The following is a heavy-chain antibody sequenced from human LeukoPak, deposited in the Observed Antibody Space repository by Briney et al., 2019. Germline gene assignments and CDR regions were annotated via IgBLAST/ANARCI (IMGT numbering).Heavy chain of an antibody. Sequence: SETLSLTCIVSGGSISSDYWSWIRQPPGRGLEWIGYIYYSGSTYYNPSLKSRVTISVDTSKNQFSLKLSSVTAADTAVYYCARWFGFGEPTDYWGQGNLVTVSS. CDR2: IYYSGST. CDR1: GGSISSDY. D-gene: IGHD3-10*01. V-gene: IGHV4-30-4*01. J-gene: IGHJ4*02. CDR3: ARWFGFGEPTDY.